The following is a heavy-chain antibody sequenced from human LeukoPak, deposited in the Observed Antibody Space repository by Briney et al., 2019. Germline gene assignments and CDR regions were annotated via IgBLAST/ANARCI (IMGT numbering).Heavy chain of an antibody. CDR1: GFTFSSYG. Sequence: TERSLRLSCAASGFTFSSYGMHWVRQAPGKGLEWVAVISYDGSNKYYADSVKGRFTISRDNSKSTLYLQMNSLRAEDTAVYYCAKDVSLTGDFDYWGQGTLVTVSS. V-gene: IGHV3-30*18. D-gene: IGHD1-20*01. J-gene: IGHJ4*02. CDR3: AKDVSLTGDFDY. CDR2: ISYDGSNK.